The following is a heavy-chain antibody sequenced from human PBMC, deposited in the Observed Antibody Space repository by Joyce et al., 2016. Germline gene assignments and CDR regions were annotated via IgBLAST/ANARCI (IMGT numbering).Heavy chain of an antibody. V-gene: IGHV4-38-2*01. CDR1: GLSFDLHSF. CDR2: VFLHVLT. J-gene: IGHJ2*01. CDR3: ARRPYNVHTPLGSDWYFDL. D-gene: IGHD5-18*01. Sequence: QVQLQESGPGLVKPSETLSLTCGVSGLSFDLHSFWGWIRQPPGNGLEWIGNVFLHVLTHYSPSLKSRVTISMDTSKNQFSLNLNSLTAADTAVYFCARRPYNVHTPLGSDWYFDLWGRGTLVTVSS.